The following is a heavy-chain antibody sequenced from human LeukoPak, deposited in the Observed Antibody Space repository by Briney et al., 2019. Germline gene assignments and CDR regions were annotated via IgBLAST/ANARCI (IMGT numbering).Heavy chain of an antibody. CDR3: ARVSRFSSWYTNAFDI. CDR1: GFTFSSYA. Sequence: GGSLRLSCAASGFTFSSYAMNWVRQAPGKGLEWVAVISYDGSNKYYADSVKGRFTISRDNSKNTLYLQMNSLRAEDTAVYYCARVSRFSSWYTNAFDIWGQGTMVTVSS. CDR2: ISYDGSNK. D-gene: IGHD6-13*01. J-gene: IGHJ3*02. V-gene: IGHV3-30-3*01.